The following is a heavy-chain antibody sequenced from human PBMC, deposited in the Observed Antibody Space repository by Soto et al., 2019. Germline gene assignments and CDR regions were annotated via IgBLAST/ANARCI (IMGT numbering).Heavy chain of an antibody. CDR2: IIPIFGTA. V-gene: IGHV1-69*13. CDR1: GGTFSSYA. J-gene: IGHJ6*02. Sequence: SVKVSCKASGGTFSSYAISWVRQAPGQGLEWMGGIIPIFGTANYAQKFQGRVTITADESTSTAYMELSSLRSEDTAVYYCARNRDRFGDYYYYYGMDGWGQGTTVTVAS. D-gene: IGHD3-16*01. CDR3: ARNRDRFGDYYYYYGMDG.